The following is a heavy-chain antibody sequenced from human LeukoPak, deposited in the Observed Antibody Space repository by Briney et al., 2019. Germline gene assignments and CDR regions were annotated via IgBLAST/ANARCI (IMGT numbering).Heavy chain of an antibody. CDR2: MNPNSGNT. Sequence: ASVKVSCKASGYSFTSYEINWVRQATGQGLEWMGWMNPNSGNTGYAQKFQGRVTMTRDTSISTAYMGLSRLRSDDTAVYYCARDGGWYPRYYYYYMDVWGKGTTVTISS. CDR3: ARDGGWYPRYYYYYMDV. V-gene: IGHV1-8*01. CDR1: GYSFTSYE. D-gene: IGHD6-19*01. J-gene: IGHJ6*03.